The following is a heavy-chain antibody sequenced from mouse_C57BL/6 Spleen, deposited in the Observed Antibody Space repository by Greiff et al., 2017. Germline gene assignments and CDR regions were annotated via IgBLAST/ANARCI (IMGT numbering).Heavy chain of an antibody. CDR2: IWTGGGT. V-gene: IGHV2-9-1*01. J-gene: IGHJ4*01. CDR3: ARSPDGYYAIAYAMDY. D-gene: IGHD2-3*01. CDR1: GFSLTSYA. Sequence: VQVVESGPGLVAPSQSLSITCTVSGFSLTSYAISWVRQPPGKGLEWLGVIWTGGGTNYNSALKSRLSISKDNSKSQVFLKMNSLQTDDTARYYCARSPDGYYAIAYAMDYWGQGTSVTVSS.